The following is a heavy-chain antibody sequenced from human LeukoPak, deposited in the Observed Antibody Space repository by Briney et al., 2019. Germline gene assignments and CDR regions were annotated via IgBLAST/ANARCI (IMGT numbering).Heavy chain of an antibody. CDR3: ARDTYDSSGYSKSDY. Sequence: SETLSLTCTVSGGSISSSSYYWGWIRQPPGKGLEWIGSIYYSGSTYYNPSLKSRVTISVDTSKNQFSLKLSSVTAADTAVYYCARDTYDSSGYSKSDYWGQGTLVTVSS. D-gene: IGHD3-22*01. J-gene: IGHJ4*02. V-gene: IGHV4-39*07. CDR1: GGSISSSSYY. CDR2: IYYSGST.